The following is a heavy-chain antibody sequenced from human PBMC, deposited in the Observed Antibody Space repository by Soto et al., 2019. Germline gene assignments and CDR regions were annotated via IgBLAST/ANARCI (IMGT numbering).Heavy chain of an antibody. Sequence: ASVKVSCKASGYTFTSYGISWVRQAPGQGLEWMGWISTYNGNTKYAQKLQGRVTMTTDTSTSTAYMELRSLRSDDTAVYYCARGMGLYYYYGMDVWGQGTTVTVSS. CDR2: ISTYNGNT. CDR1: GYTFTSYG. CDR3: ARGMGLYYYYGMDV. D-gene: IGHD2-8*01. V-gene: IGHV1-18*01. J-gene: IGHJ6*02.